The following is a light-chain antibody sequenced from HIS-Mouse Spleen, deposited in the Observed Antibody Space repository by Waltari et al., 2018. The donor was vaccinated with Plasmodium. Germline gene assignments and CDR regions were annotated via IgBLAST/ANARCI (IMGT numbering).Light chain of an antibody. CDR3: QQYNNWPRVT. Sequence: EIVMTQSPATLSVSPGERATLSCRASQSVSSNLAWYQQKPGQAPRLLIYVAATRATGIPSRSSGSGSGSEFTLTLTSMQSEHFAVYFCQQYNNWPRVTFGQGTKVEIK. CDR2: VAA. V-gene: IGKV3-15*01. J-gene: IGKJ4*01. CDR1: QSVSSN.